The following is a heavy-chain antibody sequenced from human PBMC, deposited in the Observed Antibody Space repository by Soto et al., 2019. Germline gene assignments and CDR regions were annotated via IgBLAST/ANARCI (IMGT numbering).Heavy chain of an antibody. J-gene: IGHJ5*02. CDR3: ARDHFLFPPYYYGSGSYYRGWFDP. Sequence: ASVKVSCKASGYTFTSYYLHWVRQAPGQGLEWMGIINPSGGSTSYAQKFQGRVTMTRDTSTSTVYMEPSSLRSEDTAVYYCARDHFLFPPYYYGSGSYYRGWFDPWGQGTLVTVSS. CDR1: GYTFTSYY. CDR2: INPSGGST. D-gene: IGHD3-10*01. V-gene: IGHV1-46*03.